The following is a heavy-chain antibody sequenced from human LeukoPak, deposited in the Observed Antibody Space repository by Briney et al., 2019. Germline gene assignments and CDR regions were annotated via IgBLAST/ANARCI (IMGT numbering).Heavy chain of an antibody. V-gene: IGHV3-21*01. Sequence: GGSLRLSCAASGFTFSSYSMNWVRPAPGKGLEWVSSISSSSSYIYYADSVKGRFTISRDNAKNSLYLQMNSLRAEDTAVYYCARDIRVEWLVFDRGFDYWGQGTLVTVSS. D-gene: IGHD6-19*01. J-gene: IGHJ4*02. CDR3: ARDIRVEWLVFDRGFDY. CDR1: GFTFSSYS. CDR2: ISSSSSYI.